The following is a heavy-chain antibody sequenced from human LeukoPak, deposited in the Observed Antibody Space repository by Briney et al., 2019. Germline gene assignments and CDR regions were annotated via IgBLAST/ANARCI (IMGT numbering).Heavy chain of an antibody. Sequence: NTSETLSLTCTVSGGFISSYYWSWIRQPPGKGLEWIGCIYYSGSTNYNPSLKSRVTISVDTSKNQFSLKLSSVTAADTAVYYCATISGPRGDYWGQGTLVTVSS. CDR2: IYYSGST. CDR3: ATISGPRGDY. D-gene: IGHD3-10*01. CDR1: GGFISSYY. J-gene: IGHJ4*02. V-gene: IGHV4-59*01.